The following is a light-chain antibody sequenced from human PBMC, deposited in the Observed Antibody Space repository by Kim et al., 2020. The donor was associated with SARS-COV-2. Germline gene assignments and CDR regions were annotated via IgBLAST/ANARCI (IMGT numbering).Light chain of an antibody. CDR1: QSISRW. CDR2: KAS. Sequence: DIQMTQSPSTLTASVGDRVTITCRASQSISRWLAWHQQKPGKAPKLLIYKASTLESGVPSRFSGSGYGTEFTLTISSLQPDDFATYYCQQYNSYSTFGQGTKLEIK. V-gene: IGKV1-5*03. CDR3: QQYNSYST. J-gene: IGKJ2*01.